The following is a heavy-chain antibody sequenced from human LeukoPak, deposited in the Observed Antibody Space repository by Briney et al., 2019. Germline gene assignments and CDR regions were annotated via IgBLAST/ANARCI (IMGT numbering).Heavy chain of an antibody. Sequence: SETLSLTCTVSGASISGSSYYWGWIRQPPGKGLEWIGSIYYSGSTYYNPSLKSRVTISVDTSKNQFSLKLSSVTAADTAVYYCARHKMLVGSPYYFDYWGQGTLVTVSS. V-gene: IGHV4-39*01. CDR1: GASISGSSYY. J-gene: IGHJ4*02. D-gene: IGHD6-13*01. CDR2: IYYSGST. CDR3: ARHKMLVGSPYYFDY.